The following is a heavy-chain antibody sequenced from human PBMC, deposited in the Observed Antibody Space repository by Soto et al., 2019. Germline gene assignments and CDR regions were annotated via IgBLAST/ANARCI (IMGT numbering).Heavy chain of an antibody. CDR2: IIPILGIA. V-gene: IGHV1-69*02. D-gene: IGHD2-2*01. CDR3: ARAQDIVLVPAAMSDYYGMDV. J-gene: IGHJ6*02. Sequence: SVKVSCKASGGTFSSYTISWVRQAPGQGLEWMGRIIPILGIANYAQKFQGRVTITADKSTSTAYMELSGLRSEDTAVYYCARAQDIVLVPAAMSDYYGMDVWGQGTTVTVSS. CDR1: GGTFSSYT.